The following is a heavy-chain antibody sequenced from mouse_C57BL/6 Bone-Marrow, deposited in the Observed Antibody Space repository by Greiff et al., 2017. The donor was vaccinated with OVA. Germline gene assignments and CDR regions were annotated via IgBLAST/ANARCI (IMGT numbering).Heavy chain of an antibody. J-gene: IGHJ3*01. D-gene: IGHD2-4*01. CDR3: ARRDYDWFAY. CDR1: GYSITSGYY. CDR2: ISYDGSN. V-gene: IGHV3-6*01. Sequence: VQLQQSGPGLVKPSQSLSLTCSVTGYSITSGYYWNWIRQFPGNKLEWMGYISYDGSNNYNPSLKNRISITRDTSKNQFFLKLNSVTTEDTATYYCARRDYDWFAYWGQGTLVTVSA.